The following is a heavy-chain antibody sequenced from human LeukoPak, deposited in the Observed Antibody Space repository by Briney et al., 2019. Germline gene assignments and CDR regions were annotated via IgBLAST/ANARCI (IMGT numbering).Heavy chain of an antibody. J-gene: IGHJ2*01. CDR1: GFTFSDYY. CDR2: ISSSSSYT. CDR3: AKWGGYYDSSGYYSPDWYFDL. Sequence: GGSLRLSCAASGFTFSDYYMSWIRQAPGKGLEWVSYISSSSSYTNYADSVKGRFTISRDNTKNSLYLQMNSLRAEDTAVYYCAKWGGYYDSSGYYSPDWYFDLRGRGTLVTVSS. D-gene: IGHD3-22*01. V-gene: IGHV3-11*03.